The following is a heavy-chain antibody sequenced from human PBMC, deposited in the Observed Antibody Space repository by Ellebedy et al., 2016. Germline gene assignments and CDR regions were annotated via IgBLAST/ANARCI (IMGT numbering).Heavy chain of an antibody. CDR2: IYYSGST. CDR3: ARHLQVPAAILGY. CDR1: GGSISSSSYY. V-gene: IGHV4-39*01. J-gene: IGHJ4*02. D-gene: IGHD2-2*01. Sequence: SETLSLXXTVSGGSISSSSYYWGWIRQPPGKGLEWIGSIYYSGSTYYNPSLKSRVTISVDTSKNQFSLKLSSVTAADTAVYYCARHLQVPAAILGYWGQGTLVTVSS.